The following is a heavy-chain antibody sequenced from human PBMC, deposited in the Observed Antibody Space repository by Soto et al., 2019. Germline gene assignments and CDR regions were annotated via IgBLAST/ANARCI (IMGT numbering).Heavy chain of an antibody. D-gene: IGHD4-17*01. Sequence: QVQLQESGPGLVKPSGTLSLTCAVSGGSISSSNWLSWFRQPPGKGLDWIGEIYHSGSTNYNPSLKSHVTISVDKYKNQFSLKLSSVTAADTAVYYCARGAVPTLWGYSYYGMDVWGQGTTVTVSS. CDR3: ARGAVPTLWGYSYYGMDV. V-gene: IGHV4-4*02. CDR2: IYHSGST. J-gene: IGHJ6*02. CDR1: GGSISSSNW.